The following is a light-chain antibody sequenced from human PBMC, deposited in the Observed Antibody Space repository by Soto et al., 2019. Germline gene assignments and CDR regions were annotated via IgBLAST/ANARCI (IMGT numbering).Light chain of an antibody. Sequence: EIVLTKSPATLSLSPGERATLSCRASQSVSSFLCCYQPQPGQAPRLLIYDASNSATGIQAKLSGSGTGTDFTLTTSRLATEDFAGYYCQERSHWPPTFGPGTKVDIK. CDR3: QERSHWPPT. CDR2: DAS. J-gene: IGKJ3*01. V-gene: IGKV3-11*01. CDR1: QSVSSF.